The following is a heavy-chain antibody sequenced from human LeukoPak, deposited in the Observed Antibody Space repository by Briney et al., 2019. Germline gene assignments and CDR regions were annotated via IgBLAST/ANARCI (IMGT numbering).Heavy chain of an antibody. V-gene: IGHV6-1*01. CDR2: TYYRSKWYY. J-gene: IGHJ6*02. CDR3: AYGMDV. Sequence: SQSLSLTCAISGDSVLSNRAAWNWIRQSPSRGIEWLGRTYYRSKWYYDYAESVKSRIAINPDTSKNQFSLQLNSVTPEDTAVYYCAYGMDVWGQGTTVTVSS. CDR1: GDSVLSNRAA.